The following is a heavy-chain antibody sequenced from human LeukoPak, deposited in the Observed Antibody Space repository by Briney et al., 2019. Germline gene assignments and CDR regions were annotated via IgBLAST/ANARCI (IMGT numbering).Heavy chain of an antibody. CDR2: ISSSSSYI. J-gene: IGHJ4*02. CDR3: ARVTAAIGGGDY. V-gene: IGHV3-21*01. D-gene: IGHD2-2*01. Sequence: GGSLRLSCAASGFTFSSYSMNWVRQAPGKGLEWVSSISSSSSYIYYADSVKGRFTISRDNAKNSLYLQMNSLRAEDTAVYYCARVTAAIGGGDYWGQGTLVTVSS. CDR1: GFTFSSYS.